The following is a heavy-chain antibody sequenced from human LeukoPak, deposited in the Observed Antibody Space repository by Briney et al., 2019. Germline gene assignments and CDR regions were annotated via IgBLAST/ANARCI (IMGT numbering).Heavy chain of an antibody. V-gene: IGHV3-23*01. Sequence: GGSLRLSCAASGLTFSNYGMAWVRQAPGKGLEWVSAISGSGESTYNADSVKGRFTISRDNVKNSLYLQMNSLRAEDTALYYCAKDEDSSGYTVGYWGQGTLVTVSS. CDR1: GLTFSNYG. D-gene: IGHD3-22*01. J-gene: IGHJ4*02. CDR3: AKDEDSSGYTVGY. CDR2: ISGSGEST.